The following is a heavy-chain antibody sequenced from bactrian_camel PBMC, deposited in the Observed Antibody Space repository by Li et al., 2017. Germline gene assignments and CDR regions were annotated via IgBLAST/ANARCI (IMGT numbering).Heavy chain of an antibody. CDR3: AAYPTYYGCRGTFSEGDFNI. CDR1: GFSFDDSD. CDR2: TDSTGIT. Sequence: HVQLVESGGGSVQTGETLRLSCTVSGFSFDDSDMGWFRLAPGKEREGVATTDSTGITVYSDSVRGQFTISQDNAKNTVYLEMNSLKPEDTAMYYCAAYPTYYGCRGTFSEGDFNIWGQGTQVTVS. J-gene: IGHJ4*01. D-gene: IGHD2*01. V-gene: IGHV3S63*01.